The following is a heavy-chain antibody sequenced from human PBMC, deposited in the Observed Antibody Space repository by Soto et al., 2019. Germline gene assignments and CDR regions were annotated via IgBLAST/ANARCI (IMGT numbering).Heavy chain of an antibody. V-gene: IGHV3-33*01. J-gene: IGHJ6*02. D-gene: IGHD1-26*01. CDR2: IWYDGSNK. CDR3: AREIIVGATGYYYYGMDV. CDR1: GFTFSSYG. Sequence: GGSLRLSCAASGFTFSSYGMHWVRQAPGKGLEWVAVIWYDGSNKYHADSVKGRFTISRDNSKNTLYLQMNSLRAEDTAVYYCAREIIVGATGYYYYGMDVWGQGTTVTVSS.